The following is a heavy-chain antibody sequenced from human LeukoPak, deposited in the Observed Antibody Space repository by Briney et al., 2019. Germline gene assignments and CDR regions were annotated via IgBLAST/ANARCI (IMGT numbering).Heavy chain of an antibody. D-gene: IGHD1-1*01. Sequence: SETLSLTCTVSGGSISSYYWSWIRQPPGKGLEWIGYIYHSGSTNYNPSLKSRVTISVDTSKNQFSLKLSSVTAADTAVYYCARENGGTTSHSSYYYYYYMDVWGKGTTVTVSS. CDR1: GGSISSYY. J-gene: IGHJ6*03. V-gene: IGHV4-59*01. CDR2: IYHSGST. CDR3: ARENGGTTSHSSYYYYYYMDV.